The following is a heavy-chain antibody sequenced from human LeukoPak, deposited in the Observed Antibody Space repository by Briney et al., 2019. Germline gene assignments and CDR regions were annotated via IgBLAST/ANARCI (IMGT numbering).Heavy chain of an antibody. J-gene: IGHJ5*02. CDR3: ARPRIQNWFDP. Sequence: SATLSLTCTVSGGSISSSSYYWGWIRQPPGKGPEWIGSIYYSGSTYYNPSLKSRVTISVDTSKNQFSLKLSSVTAADTAVYYCARPRIQNWFDPWGQGTLVTVSS. CDR1: GGSISSSSYY. V-gene: IGHV4-39*01. D-gene: IGHD3-3*02. CDR2: IYYSGST.